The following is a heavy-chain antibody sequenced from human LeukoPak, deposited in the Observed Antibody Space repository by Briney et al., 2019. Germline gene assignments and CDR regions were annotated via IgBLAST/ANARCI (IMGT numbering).Heavy chain of an antibody. D-gene: IGHD6-13*01. J-gene: IGHJ3*02. CDR1: SGSISTSNYY. V-gene: IGHV4-39*07. CDR3: ARVFPYSQRLDAFDI. CDR2: IFYSGST. Sequence: SETLSLTCTVSSGSISTSNYYWGWVRQPPGKALEWIGNIFYSGSTYYSPSLKSRVTISLDTSRNQFSLKLSSVTAADTAVYYCARVFPYSQRLDAFDIWGQGTMVTVSS.